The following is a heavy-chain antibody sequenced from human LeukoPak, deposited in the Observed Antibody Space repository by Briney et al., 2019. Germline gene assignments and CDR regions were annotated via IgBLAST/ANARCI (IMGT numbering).Heavy chain of an antibody. Sequence: AASVKVSCKASGYTFTSYYMHWVRQAPGQGLEWMGIINPSGGSTSYAQKFQGRVTMTRDTSTSTVYMELSSLRSEDTAVYYCARDPIVVVVAAPFDYWGQGTLVTVSS. D-gene: IGHD2-15*01. CDR2: INPSGGST. CDR3: ARDPIVVVVAAPFDY. J-gene: IGHJ4*02. CDR1: GYTFTSYY. V-gene: IGHV1-46*01.